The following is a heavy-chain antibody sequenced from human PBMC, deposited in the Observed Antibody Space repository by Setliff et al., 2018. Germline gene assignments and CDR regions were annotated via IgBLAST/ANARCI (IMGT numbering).Heavy chain of an antibody. J-gene: IGHJ4*01. Sequence: PSETLSLTCTVSGYSISSGYIWGWIRQPPGKGLEWVGNIGHTGSINYNPSLKSRLTISRDTSKNQVSLKLNSVTATDTAVYYCARDLGHGGDSDYWGHGTLVTVSS. V-gene: IGHV4-38-2*02. CDR2: IGHTGSI. CDR1: GYSISSGYI. D-gene: IGHD2-21*02. CDR3: ARDLGHGGDSDY.